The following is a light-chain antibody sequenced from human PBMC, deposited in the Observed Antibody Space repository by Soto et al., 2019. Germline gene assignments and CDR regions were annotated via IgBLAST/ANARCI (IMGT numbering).Light chain of an antibody. CDR2: EVS. V-gene: IGLV2-8*01. J-gene: IGLJ2*01. Sequence: QSALTQPPSASGSPGQSVTISCTGTSSDVGVYNYVSWYQQHPGKAPKLMIYEVSKRPSGVPDRFSGSKSGNTASLTVSGLQAEDEADYYCSSYAGSNTYVVFGGGTKLTVI. CDR1: SSDVGVYNY. CDR3: SSYAGSNTYVV.